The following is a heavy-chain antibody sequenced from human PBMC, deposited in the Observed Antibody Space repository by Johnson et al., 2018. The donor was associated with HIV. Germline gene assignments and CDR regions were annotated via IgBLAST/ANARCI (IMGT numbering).Heavy chain of an antibody. CDR3: ATRDPTHRPGVFDI. CDR2: INWNGGST. D-gene: IGHD1-14*01. J-gene: IGHJ3*02. Sequence: QVQLVESGGGVVQPGRSLRLSCAASGFTFSSYGMHWVRQAPGKELEWVAGINWNGGSTGYADSAKGRFTISRDNAKNSLYLQMNSLIAEDMAVYYCATRDPTHRPGVFDIWGQGTMVTVSS. CDR1: GFTFSSYG. V-gene: IGHV3-NL1*01.